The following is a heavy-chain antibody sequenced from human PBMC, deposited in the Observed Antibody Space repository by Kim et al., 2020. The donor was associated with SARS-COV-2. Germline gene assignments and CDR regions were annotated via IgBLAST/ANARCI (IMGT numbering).Heavy chain of an antibody. V-gene: IGHV4-59*01. Sequence: SETLSLTCTVSGGSISSYYWSWIRQPPGKGLEWIGYIYYSGSTNYNPSLKSRVTISVDTSKNQFSLKLSSVTAADTAVYYCARTYDSSGYYYYYGMDVWGQGTTVTVSS. J-gene: IGHJ6*02. CDR3: ARTYDSSGYYYYYGMDV. D-gene: IGHD3-22*01. CDR2: IYYSGST. CDR1: GGSISSYY.